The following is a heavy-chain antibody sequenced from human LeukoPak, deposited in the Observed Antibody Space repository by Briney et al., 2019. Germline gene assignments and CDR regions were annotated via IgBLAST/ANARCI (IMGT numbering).Heavy chain of an antibody. V-gene: IGHV3-30*18. CDR3: AKDQVVGDYYDSSGSNFDY. D-gene: IGHD3-22*01. Sequence: GGSLRLSCAASGFRFSNYGMHWVRQAPGKGLEWVAVISHDGSNKYYADSVKGRFTISRDNSKNTLCLQMNSLRAEDTAVYYCAKDQVVGDYYDSSGSNFDYWGQGTPVTVSS. CDR2: ISHDGSNK. J-gene: IGHJ4*02. CDR1: GFRFSNYG.